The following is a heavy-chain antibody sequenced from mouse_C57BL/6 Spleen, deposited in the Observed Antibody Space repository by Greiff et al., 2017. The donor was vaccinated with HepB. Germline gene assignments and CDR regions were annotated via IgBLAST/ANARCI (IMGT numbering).Heavy chain of an antibody. D-gene: IGHD1-1*01. CDR3: ARVGYGSHTPFAY. V-gene: IGHV1-42*01. J-gene: IGHJ3*01. CDR1: GYSFTGYY. Sequence: EVQLQQSGPELVKPGASVKISCKASGYSFTGYYMNWVKQSPEKSLEWIGELNPSTGGTNYNQKFKAKATVTVDKSSSTAYMQLKSLTSEASAVYYCARVGYGSHTPFAYWGQGTLVTVSA. CDR2: LNPSTGGT.